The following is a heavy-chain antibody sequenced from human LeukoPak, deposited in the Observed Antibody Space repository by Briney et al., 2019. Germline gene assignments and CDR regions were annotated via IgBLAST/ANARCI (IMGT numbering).Heavy chain of an antibody. CDR2: INAGNGNT. Sequence: GASVKVSCKASGYTFTSYAMHWVRQAPGQRLEGMGWINAGNGNTKYSQKFQGRVTVARDTSASTAYMELSSLRSEDTAVYYCARMYSSSWYWGGYFDYWGQGTLVTISS. CDR3: ARMYSSSWYWGGYFDY. V-gene: IGHV1-3*01. CDR1: GYTFTSYA. D-gene: IGHD6-13*01. J-gene: IGHJ4*02.